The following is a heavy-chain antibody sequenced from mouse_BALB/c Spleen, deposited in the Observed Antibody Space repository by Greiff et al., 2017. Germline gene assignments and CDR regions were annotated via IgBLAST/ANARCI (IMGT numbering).Heavy chain of an antibody. J-gene: IGHJ4*01. CDR2: ISYDGSN. Sequence: EVKLQESGPGLVKPSQSLSLTCSVTGYSITSGYYWNWIRQFPGNKLEWMGYISYDGSNNYNPSLKNRISITRDTSKNQFFLKLNSVTTEDTATYYCAREGGLPYAMDYWGQGTSVTVSS. D-gene: IGHD2-4*01. CDR3: AREGGLPYAMDY. CDR1: GYSITSGYY. V-gene: IGHV3-6*02.